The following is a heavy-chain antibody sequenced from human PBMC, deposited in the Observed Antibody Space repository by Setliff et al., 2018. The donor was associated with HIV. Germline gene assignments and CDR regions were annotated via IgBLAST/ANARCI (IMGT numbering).Heavy chain of an antibody. CDR3: VRGLGSEFDY. Sequence: QPVGSLRLSCAASGFTFSDHYMDWVRQAPGKGLEWVGRTTNKAGSYNTNYAASVKGRFTIARDDSKKSLYLQMNSLKIEDTAVYYCVRGLGSEFDYWGQGTLVTVSS. V-gene: IGHV3-72*01. CDR1: GFTFSDHY. D-gene: IGHD2-15*01. CDR2: TTNKAGSYNT. J-gene: IGHJ4*02.